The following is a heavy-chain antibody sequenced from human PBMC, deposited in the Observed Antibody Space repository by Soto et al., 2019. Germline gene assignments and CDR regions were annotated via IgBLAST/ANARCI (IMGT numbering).Heavy chain of an antibody. V-gene: IGHV4-30-2*01. CDR1: GGSISSGGYS. Sequence: SETLSLTCAVSGGSISSGGYSWSWIRQPPGKGLEWIGYIYHSGSTYYNPSLKSRVTISVDMSKNQFSLKLSSVTAAETHVYYCASSYGSSGYDYWGQGTLVTASS. CDR2: IYHSGST. CDR3: ASSYGSSGYDY. J-gene: IGHJ4*02. D-gene: IGHD3-22*01.